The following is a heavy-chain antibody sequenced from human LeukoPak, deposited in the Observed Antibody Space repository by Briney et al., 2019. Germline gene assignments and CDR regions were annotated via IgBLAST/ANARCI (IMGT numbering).Heavy chain of an antibody. CDR2: ISSSSSYI. Sequence: GGSLRLSCAASGFTFSSYSMNWVRQAPGKGLEWVSSISSSSSYIYYADSVKGRFTISRDNAKNSLYLQMNSLRAEGTAVCYCARVRSSWYYFDYWGQGTLVTVSS. D-gene: IGHD6-13*01. CDR1: GFTFSSYS. V-gene: IGHV3-21*01. CDR3: ARVRSSWYYFDY. J-gene: IGHJ4*02.